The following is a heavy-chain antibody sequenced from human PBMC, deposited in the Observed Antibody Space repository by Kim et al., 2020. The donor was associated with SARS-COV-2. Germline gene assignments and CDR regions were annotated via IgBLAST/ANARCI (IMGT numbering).Heavy chain of an antibody. CDR3: TRSTSGTS. CDR2: IGGSGRTT. CDR1: GFIFSNYE. V-gene: IGHV3-48*03. J-gene: IGHJ5*02. Sequence: GGSLRLSCAASGFIFSNYEMNWVRQAPGKGLEWVSYIGGSGRTTYYADSVKGRFIISRDNAENSLYLQMNSLRAEDTAVYYCTRSTSGTSWGQGTPVTVS. D-gene: IGHD1-26*01.